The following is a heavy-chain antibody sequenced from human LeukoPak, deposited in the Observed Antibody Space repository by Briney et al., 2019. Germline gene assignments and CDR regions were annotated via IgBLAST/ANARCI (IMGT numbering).Heavy chain of an antibody. CDR1: GGSISSSSYY. D-gene: IGHD2-15*01. V-gene: IGHV4-39*01. Sequence: PSETLSLTCTVSGGSISSSSYYWGWIRQPPGKGLEWIGSIYYSGSTYHNPSLKSRVTISVDTSKNQFSLKLSSVTAADTAVYYCARRLVGTSVLNDAFDIWGQGTMVTVSS. J-gene: IGHJ3*02. CDR2: IYYSGST. CDR3: ARRLVGTSVLNDAFDI.